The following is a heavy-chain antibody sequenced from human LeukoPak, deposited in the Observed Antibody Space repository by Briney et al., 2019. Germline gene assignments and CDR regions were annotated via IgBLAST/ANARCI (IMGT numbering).Heavy chain of an antibody. V-gene: IGHV4-31*03. J-gene: IGHJ6*02. CDR1: GGSISSGGYY. CDR3: ARDSGYYYYGMDV. D-gene: IGHD1-14*01. CDR2: IYYSGST. Sequence: PSETLSLTCTVSGGSISSGGYYWRWIRQHPGKGLEWIGYIYYSGSTYYNPSLKSRVTISVDTSKNQFSLKLSSVTAADTAVYYCARDSGYYYYGMDVWGQGTTVTVS.